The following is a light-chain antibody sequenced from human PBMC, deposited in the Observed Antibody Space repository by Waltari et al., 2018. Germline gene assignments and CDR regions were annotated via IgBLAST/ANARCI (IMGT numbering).Light chain of an antibody. CDR1: QSVSSY. J-gene: IGKJ5*01. CDR3: QQRSNWPPIT. Sequence: ETVLTQSPATLSLSPGERATLSCRASQSVSSYLAWYQQKPGQAPRLLIYDASNRATVIPARFSGSGSGTDFILTISSLEPEDFAVYYCQQRSNWPPITFGQGTRLEIK. CDR2: DAS. V-gene: IGKV3-11*01.